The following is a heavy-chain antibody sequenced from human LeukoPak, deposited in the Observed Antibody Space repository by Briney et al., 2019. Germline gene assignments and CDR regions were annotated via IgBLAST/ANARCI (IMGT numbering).Heavy chain of an antibody. CDR3: ARVQPMFISRPHFDS. V-gene: IGHV4-34*01. CDR1: GGSFSGYY. D-gene: IGHD6-13*01. J-gene: IGHJ4*02. Sequence: SETLSLTCAVYGGSFSGYYWSWIRQPPGKGLEWIGEINHSGSTNYNPSLKSRVTMSLDMSKNQFSLKLNSVTAADTAVYYCARVQPMFISRPHFDSWGQGTLVTVSS. CDR2: INHSGST.